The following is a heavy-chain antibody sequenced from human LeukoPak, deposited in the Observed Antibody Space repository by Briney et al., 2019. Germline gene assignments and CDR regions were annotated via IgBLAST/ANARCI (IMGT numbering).Heavy chain of an antibody. Sequence: PSETLSLTCAVYGGSLSGYYWSWIRQPPGKGLEWMGEINHSGSTNYSPSLKSRDNIAVDTSKNQSSLKLNSVTAADTAVYYCMRHPRTMVRGAINGFDPWGQGTLVTVSS. CDR2: INHSGST. CDR3: MRHPRTMVRGAINGFDP. V-gene: IGHV4-34*01. D-gene: IGHD3-10*01. J-gene: IGHJ5*02. CDR1: GGSLSGYY.